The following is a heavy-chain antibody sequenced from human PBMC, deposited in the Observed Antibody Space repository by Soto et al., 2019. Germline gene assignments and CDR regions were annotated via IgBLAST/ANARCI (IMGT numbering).Heavy chain of an antibody. Sequence: SETLSLTCTVSGGSISSGGYYWSWIRQHPGKGLECIGYIYYSGSTFYNPSLKSPVTISVDTSKNQFSLKLSSVTAADTAVYYCARTVERFYRFDYWGQGILVTVSS. CDR1: GGSISSGGYY. J-gene: IGHJ4*02. V-gene: IGHV4-31*01. D-gene: IGHD4-17*01. CDR2: IYYSGST. CDR3: ARTVERFYRFDY.